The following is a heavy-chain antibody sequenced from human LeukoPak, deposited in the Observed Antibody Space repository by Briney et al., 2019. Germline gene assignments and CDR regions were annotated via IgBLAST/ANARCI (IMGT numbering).Heavy chain of an antibody. J-gene: IGHJ4*02. Sequence: PGGSLRLSCAASGFTFSSYGMSWVRQAPGKGLEWVSAISGSGGSTYDADSVKGRFTISRDNAKNSLYLQMNSLRAEDTALYYCAKAGAAAGYYFDYWGQGTLVTVSS. CDR3: AKAGAAAGYYFDY. V-gene: IGHV3-23*01. CDR2: ISGSGGST. CDR1: GFTFSSYG. D-gene: IGHD6-13*01.